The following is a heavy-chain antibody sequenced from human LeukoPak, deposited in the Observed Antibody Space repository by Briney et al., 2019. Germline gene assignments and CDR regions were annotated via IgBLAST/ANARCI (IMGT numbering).Heavy chain of an antibody. D-gene: IGHD1-1*01. CDR1: GFTFSSYA. J-gene: IGHJ4*02. V-gene: IGHV3-23*01. Sequence: GGSLRLSCAASGFTFSSYAMSWVRQAPGKGLEWVSTIIGGGGDTYYADSVKGRFTISRDNSKNTLYLQMNRLRVEDTAIYYCAKGQELDDGVFDSWGQGTLVTVSS. CDR2: IIGGGGDT. CDR3: AKGQELDDGVFDS.